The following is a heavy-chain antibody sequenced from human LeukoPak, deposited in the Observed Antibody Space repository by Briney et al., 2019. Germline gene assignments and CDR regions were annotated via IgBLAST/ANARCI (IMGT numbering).Heavy chain of an antibody. D-gene: IGHD6-19*01. J-gene: IGHJ4*02. V-gene: IGHV4-34*01. CDR2: INHSGST. Sequence: SETLSLTCAVYGGSFSGYYWSWIRQPPGKGLEWIGEINHSGSTNYNPSLKSRVTISVDTSKNQFSLKLSSVTAADTAVYYCARGDIAVAATDYWGQGALVTVSS. CDR3: ARGDIAVAATDY. CDR1: GGSFSGYY.